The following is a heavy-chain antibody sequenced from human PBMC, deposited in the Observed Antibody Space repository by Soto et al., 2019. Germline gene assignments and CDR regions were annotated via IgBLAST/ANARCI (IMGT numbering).Heavy chain of an antibody. J-gene: IGHJ6*01. CDR1: GGTFSNYA. CDR3: ARDLLGFGYTYADV. Sequence: QVQLVQPGAEVKKPGSSVKVSCKASGGTFSNYALISWVRQAPGQGLEWMGGIIPIDATVNYAQKFQGRITITADESTTTAYMDLGSLRSEDTAVYYCARDLLGFGYTYADVWGQGTTVTVSS. D-gene: IGHD3-10*01. V-gene: IGHV1-69*12. CDR2: IIPIDATV.